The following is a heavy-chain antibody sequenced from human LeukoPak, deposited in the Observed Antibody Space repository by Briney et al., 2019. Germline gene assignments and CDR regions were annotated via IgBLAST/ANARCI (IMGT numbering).Heavy chain of an antibody. CDR3: ARDPSIAAAGIENY. CDR2: IKQDGSEK. D-gene: IGHD6-13*01. CDR1: GFTFSSYW. V-gene: IGHV3-7*01. J-gene: IGHJ4*02. Sequence: GGSLRLSCAASGFTFSSYWMSWVRQAPGKGLEWVANIKQDGSEKYYADSVKGRFTISRDNAKNSLYLQMNSLRAEDTAVYYCARDPSIAAAGIENYWGQGTLVTVSS.